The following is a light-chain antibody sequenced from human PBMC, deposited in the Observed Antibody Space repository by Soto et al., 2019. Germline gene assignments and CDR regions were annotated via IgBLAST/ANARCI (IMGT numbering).Light chain of an antibody. CDR2: GAS. J-gene: IGKJ5*01. V-gene: IGKV3-20*01. CDR1: QSVSSSY. CDR3: QQYGSSIAIT. Sequence: EIVLTQSPGTLSLSPGERATLSCRASQSVSSSYLAWYQQKPGQAPRLLIYGASSRATGIPDRFSGSGSGKDSTLTISRLEPEDFAVSYCQQYGSSIAITFGQGTRLEIK.